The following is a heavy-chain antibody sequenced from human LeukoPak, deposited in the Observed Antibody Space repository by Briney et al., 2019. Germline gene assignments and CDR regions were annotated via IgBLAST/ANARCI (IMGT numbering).Heavy chain of an antibody. J-gene: IGHJ4*02. CDR3: ARSYDILTGYRGFDY. V-gene: IGHV4-61*01. D-gene: IGHD3-9*01. Sequence: PSETLSLTCTVSGGSVSSGSYYWSWIRQPPGKGLEWIGYIYYSGGTNYNPSLKSRVTISVDTSKNQFSLKLSSVTAADTAVYYCARSYDILTGYRGFDYWGQGTLVTVSS. CDR1: GGSVSSGSYY. CDR2: IYYSGGT.